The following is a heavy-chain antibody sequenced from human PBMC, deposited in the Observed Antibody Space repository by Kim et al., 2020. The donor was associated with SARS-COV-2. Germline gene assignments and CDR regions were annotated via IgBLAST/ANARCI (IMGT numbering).Heavy chain of an antibody. V-gene: IGHV3-48*02. CDR3: ARELPILTGYYYYGMDV. CDR1: GFTFSSYS. J-gene: IGHJ6*02. CDR2: ISSSSSTI. D-gene: IGHD3-9*01. Sequence: GGSLRLSCAASGFTFSSYSMNWVRQAPGKGLEWVSYISSSSSTIYYADSVKGRFTISRDNAKNSLYLQMNSLRDEDTAVYYCARELPILTGYYYYGMDVWGQGTTVTVSS.